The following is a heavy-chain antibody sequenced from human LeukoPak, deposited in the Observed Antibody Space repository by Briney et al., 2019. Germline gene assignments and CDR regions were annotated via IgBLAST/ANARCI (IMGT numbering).Heavy chain of an antibody. CDR2: INPNSGGT. D-gene: IGHD2-2*01. CDR3: ARANALYCSSTSCLFDY. V-gene: IGHV1-2*02. Sequence: ASVKVSCRASGYTFTDYYIHWVRQAPGQGLEWMAWINPNSGGTYYAQNFHDRITLTRDTSISTAYMELSRLRSDDTAIYYCARANALYCSSTSCLFDYWGQGTLVTVSS. CDR1: GYTFTDYY. J-gene: IGHJ4*02.